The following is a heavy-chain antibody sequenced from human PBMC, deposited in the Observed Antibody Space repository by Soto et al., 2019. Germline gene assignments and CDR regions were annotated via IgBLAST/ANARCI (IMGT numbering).Heavy chain of an antibody. V-gene: IGHV1-18*01. CDR2: ISAYNGNT. J-gene: IGHJ5*02. D-gene: IGHD3-10*01. CDR1: GYTFPNYG. Sequence: ASVKVSCKASGYTFPNYGISWVRQAPGQGLEWMGWISAYNGNTNYAQKLQGRVTMTTDTSTGTAYMELRSLRSDDTAVYYCARGVGSGTYYNQYNWFDPWGQGTLVTVSS. CDR3: ARGVGSGTYYNQYNWFDP.